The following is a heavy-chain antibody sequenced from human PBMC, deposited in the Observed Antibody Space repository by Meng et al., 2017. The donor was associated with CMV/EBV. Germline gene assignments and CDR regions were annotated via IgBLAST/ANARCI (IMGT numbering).Heavy chain of an antibody. CDR3: AREGALTYFDY. Sequence: VPWVQSGAEVVKPRSSVKGPCKASEDNFSSYASTWVLTATGQGLEWMRGIIPIFGTANYAQKFQGRVTIPADESTSTAYMELSSLRSEDTAVYYCAREGALTYFDYWGQGTLVTVSS. V-gene: IGHV1-69*12. J-gene: IGHJ4*02. CDR2: IIPIFGTA. D-gene: IGHD2-21*02. CDR1: EDNFSSYA.